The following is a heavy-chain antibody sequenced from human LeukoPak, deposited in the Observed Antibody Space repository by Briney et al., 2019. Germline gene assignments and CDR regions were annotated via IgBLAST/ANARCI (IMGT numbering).Heavy chain of an antibody. CDR3: ARDVKIAVAGYYFDY. CDR2: ISSSSSYI. V-gene: IGHV3-21*01. J-gene: IGHJ4*02. D-gene: IGHD6-19*01. CDR1: GFTFSSYS. Sequence: GGSLRLSCAASGFTFSSYSMNWVRQAPGKGLEWVSSISSSSSYIYYADSVKGRFTISRDNAKNSLYLQMNGLRAEGTAVYYCARDVKIAVAGYYFDYWGQGTLVTVSS.